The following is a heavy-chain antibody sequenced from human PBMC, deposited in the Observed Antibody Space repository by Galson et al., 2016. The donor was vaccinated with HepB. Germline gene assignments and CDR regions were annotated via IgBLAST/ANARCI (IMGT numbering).Heavy chain of an antibody. CDR3: ARGSYGEYSGSYYTFDY. V-gene: IGHV1-69*13. CDR1: GGTFSNYA. J-gene: IGHJ4*02. D-gene: IGHD1-26*01. CDR2: IIPIFGTA. Sequence: SVKVSCKASGGTFSNYAISWVRQAPGQGLEWMGGIIPIFGTANYAQNFQGRVTMTADESTSTAYMELSSLRSEDTAVYYCARGSYGEYSGSYYTFDYWGQGTLVTVSS.